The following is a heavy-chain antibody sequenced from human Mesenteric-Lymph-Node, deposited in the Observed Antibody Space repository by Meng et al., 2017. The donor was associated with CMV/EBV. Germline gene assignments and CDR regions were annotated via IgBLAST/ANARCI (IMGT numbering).Heavy chain of an antibody. J-gene: IGHJ4*02. Sequence: TSTKANMSWVRQAPGKGLEWVGRIKSKTDGGTTDYAAPVKGRFTISRDDSKNTLYLQMNSLKTEDTAMYYCTTVLRISMIVVIITDYWGQGTLVTVSS. CDR1: TSTKAN. V-gene: IGHV3-15*01. CDR3: TTVLRISMIVVIITDY. CDR2: IKSKTDGGTT. D-gene: IGHD3-22*01.